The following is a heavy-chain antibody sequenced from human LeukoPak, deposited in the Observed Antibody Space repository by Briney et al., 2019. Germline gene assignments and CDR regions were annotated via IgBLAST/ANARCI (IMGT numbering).Heavy chain of an antibody. V-gene: IGHV3-30*02. CDR2: IWSDGNNR. CDR1: GFTFENYG. Sequence: GGSLRLSCAASGFTFENYGMHWVRQATGKGLEWVSFIWSDGNNRFYADSVKGRFTISRDNSKNMLYLQMDTLRAEDTALYYCAKDPGASVSGFHMDVWGKGTTVIVSS. D-gene: IGHD2-8*02. CDR3: AKDPGASVSGFHMDV. J-gene: IGHJ6*03.